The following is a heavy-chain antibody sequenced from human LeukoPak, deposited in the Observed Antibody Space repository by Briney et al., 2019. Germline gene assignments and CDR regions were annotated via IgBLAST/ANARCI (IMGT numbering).Heavy chain of an antibody. CDR2: IYYSGST. CDR1: GGSISSGGYY. Sequence: SETLSLTCTVSGGSISSGGYYWSWIRQHPGKGLEWIGYIYYSGSTYYNPSLKSRVTISVDTSKNQFSLKLSSVTAADTAVYYCARGQVVPAATVDYWGQGTLVTVSS. V-gene: IGHV4-31*03. J-gene: IGHJ4*02. D-gene: IGHD2-2*01. CDR3: ARGQVVPAATVDY.